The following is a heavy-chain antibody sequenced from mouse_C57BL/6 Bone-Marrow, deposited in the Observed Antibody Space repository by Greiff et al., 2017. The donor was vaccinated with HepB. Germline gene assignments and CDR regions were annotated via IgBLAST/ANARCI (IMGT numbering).Heavy chain of an antibody. J-gene: IGHJ2*01. CDR2: IDPSDSYT. CDR3: ARLYYGSY. V-gene: IGHV1-69*01. Sequence: VQLQQPGAELVMPGASVKLSCKASGYTFTSYWMHWVKQRPGQGLEWIGEIDPSDSYTNYNQKFKGKSTLTVDKSSSTAYMQLSSLTSEDSAVYYCARLYYGSYWGQGSTLTVSS. CDR1: GYTFTSYW. D-gene: IGHD2-2*01.